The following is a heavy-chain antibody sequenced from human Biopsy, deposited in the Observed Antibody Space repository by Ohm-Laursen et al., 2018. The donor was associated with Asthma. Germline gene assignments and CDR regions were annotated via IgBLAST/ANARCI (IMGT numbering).Heavy chain of an antibody. CDR3: ARKAGSCISRTCYSLDF. D-gene: IGHD2-2*01. Sequence: SAKASCKSLGGTFNTYVIGWVRQAPGQGLGWMGGINSVFGTTTSPQKFQDRVTITADDSPSTVYMELSSLRSEDTAVYYCARKAGSCISRTCYSLDFWGQGTLVTVSS. V-gene: IGHV1-69*13. CDR1: GGTFNTYV. CDR2: INSVFGTT. J-gene: IGHJ4*02.